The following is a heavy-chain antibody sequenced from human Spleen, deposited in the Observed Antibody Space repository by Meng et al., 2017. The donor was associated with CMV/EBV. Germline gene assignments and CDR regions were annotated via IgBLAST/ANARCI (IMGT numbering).Heavy chain of an antibody. CDR1: GGTFSSNA. D-gene: IGHD5-18*01. V-gene: IGHV1-69*10. CDR2: IIPILGIA. CDR3: ARPRGYSYGPLGY. J-gene: IGHJ4*02. Sequence: SVKVSCKASGGTFSSNAISWVRQARGQGLEWMGGIIPILGIANYAQMFQGRVTITADKSTSTAYMELSSLRSEDTAVYYCARPRGYSYGPLGYWGQGTLVTVSS.